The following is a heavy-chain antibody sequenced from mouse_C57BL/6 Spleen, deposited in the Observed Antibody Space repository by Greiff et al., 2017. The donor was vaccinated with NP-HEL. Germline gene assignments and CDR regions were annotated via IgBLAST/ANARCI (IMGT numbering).Heavy chain of an antibody. D-gene: IGHD1-1*01. CDR2: IRSKSSNYAT. J-gene: IGHJ4*01. CDR1: GFTFNTYA. CDR3: VRGFTTVVADYAMDY. Sequence: DVMLVESGGGLVQPKGSLKLSCAASGFTFNTYAMHWVRQAPGKGLEWVARIRSKSSNYATYYADSVKDRFTISRDDSQSMLYLQMNNLKTEDTAMYYCVRGFTTVVADYAMDYWGQGTSVTVSS. V-gene: IGHV10-3*01.